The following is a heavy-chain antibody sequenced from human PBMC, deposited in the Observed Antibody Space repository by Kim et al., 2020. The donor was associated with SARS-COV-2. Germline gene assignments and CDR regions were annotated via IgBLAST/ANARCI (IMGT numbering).Heavy chain of an antibody. CDR2: ISGSGGST. CDR1: GFTFSSYA. Sequence: GGSLRLSCAASGFTFSSYAMSWVRQAPGKGLEWVSAISGSGGSTYYADSVKGRFTISRDNSKNTLYLQMNSLRAEDTAVYYCAKEGGNKAMVTDAFDIWGQGTMVTVSS. CDR3: AKEGGNKAMVTDAFDI. D-gene: IGHD5-18*01. J-gene: IGHJ3*02. V-gene: IGHV3-23*01.